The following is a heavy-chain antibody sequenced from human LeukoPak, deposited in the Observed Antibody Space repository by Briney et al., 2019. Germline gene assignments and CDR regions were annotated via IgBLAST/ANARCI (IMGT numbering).Heavy chain of an antibody. CDR3: ARVLGSSGHYYRDYYYYGMDV. CDR1: GDSVSSNSAA. V-gene: IGHV6-1*01. CDR2: TYYRSKWYN. D-gene: IGHD3-22*01. J-gene: IGHJ6*02. Sequence: SQTLSLTCAISGDSVSSNSAAWNWIRQSPSRGLEWLGRTYYRSKWYNDYAVSVKSRITINPDTSKNQFSLQLNSVTPEGTAVYYCARVLGSSGHYYRDYYYYGMDVWGQGTTVTVSS.